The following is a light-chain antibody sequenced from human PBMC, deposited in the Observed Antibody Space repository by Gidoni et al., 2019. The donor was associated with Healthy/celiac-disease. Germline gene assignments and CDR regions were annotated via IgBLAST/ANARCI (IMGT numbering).Light chain of an antibody. CDR2: RNN. J-gene: IGLJ1*01. CDR3: AAWDDSLSGYV. V-gene: IGLV1-47*01. Sequence: QSVLTQPPSASGTPTQRVTISCSGSSSNIGSNYVYWYQQLPGTAPKLLISRNNQRPSGVPDRFSGSKSGTSASLAISGLRSEDEADYYCAAWDDSLSGYVFGTGTKVTVL. CDR1: SSNIGSNY.